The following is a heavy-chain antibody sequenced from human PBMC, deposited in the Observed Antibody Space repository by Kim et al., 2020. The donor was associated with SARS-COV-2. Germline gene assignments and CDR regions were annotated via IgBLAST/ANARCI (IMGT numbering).Heavy chain of an antibody. V-gene: IGHV6-1*01. Sequence: YAVSVKSRINIHPDTSENQFSLPLNSLTPEDTAVYYCARDLPPHGFGFDYWGQGTLVTVSS. CDR3: ARDLPPHGFGFDY. J-gene: IGHJ4*02. D-gene: IGHD3-10*01.